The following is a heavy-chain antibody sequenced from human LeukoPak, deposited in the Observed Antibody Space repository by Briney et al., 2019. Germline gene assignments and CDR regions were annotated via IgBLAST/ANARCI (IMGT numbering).Heavy chain of an antibody. V-gene: IGHV1-69*05. CDR2: IIPIFGTA. J-gene: IGHJ3*02. D-gene: IGHD5-24*01. CDR3: ARATGWLQLEAFDI. Sequence: SVKVSCKASGGTFSSYAISWVRQAPGQGLEWMGGIIPIFGTANYAQKFQGRVTIITDESTSTAYMELSSLRSEDTAVYYCARATGWLQLEAFDIWGQGTMVTVSS. CDR1: GGTFSSYA.